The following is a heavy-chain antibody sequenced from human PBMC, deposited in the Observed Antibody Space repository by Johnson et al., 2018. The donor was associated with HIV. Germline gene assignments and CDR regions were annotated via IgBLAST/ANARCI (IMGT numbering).Heavy chain of an antibody. V-gene: IGHV3-30*04. CDR1: GFTFSSYA. CDR3: AREEGSGEPPNAFDI. J-gene: IGHJ3*02. D-gene: IGHD3-16*01. Sequence: QMLLVESGGGVVQPGRSLRLSCAASGFTFSSYAMHWVRQAPGKGLEWVAVISSDGSNKYYADSVKRRFTISRDNSKNTLYLQMNSLRAEDTAVYYCAREEGSGEPPNAFDIWGQGTMVTVSS. CDR2: ISSDGSNK.